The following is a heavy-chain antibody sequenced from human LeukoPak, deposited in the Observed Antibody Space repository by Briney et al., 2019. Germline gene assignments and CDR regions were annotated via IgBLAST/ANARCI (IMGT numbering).Heavy chain of an antibody. CDR2: IYSGGST. CDR3: ARGRVDTAMVTGGFDY. V-gene: IGHV3-53*01. CDR1: GFTVSSNY. D-gene: IGHD5-18*01. J-gene: IGHJ4*02. Sequence: GGSLRLSCAASGFTVSSNYMSWVRQAPGKGLEWVSVIYSGGSTYYADSVKGRFTISRDNSKNTLYLQMNSLRAEDTAVYYCARGRVDTAMVTGGFDYWGQGTLVTVSS.